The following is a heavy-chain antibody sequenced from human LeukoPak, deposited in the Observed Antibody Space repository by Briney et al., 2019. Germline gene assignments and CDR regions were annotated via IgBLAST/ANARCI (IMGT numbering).Heavy chain of an antibody. CDR3: ASLSLRWLDC. CDR1: GFTFSSYS. V-gene: IGHV3-48*01. CDR2: ISSSSSTI. Sequence: GGSLRLSCAASGFTFSSYSMNWVRQAPGKGLEWVSYISSSSSTIYYADSVKGRFTISRDNAKNSLYLQMNSLRAEDTAVYYCASLSLRWLDCWGQGTLVTVSS. J-gene: IGHJ5*01. D-gene: IGHD4-17*01.